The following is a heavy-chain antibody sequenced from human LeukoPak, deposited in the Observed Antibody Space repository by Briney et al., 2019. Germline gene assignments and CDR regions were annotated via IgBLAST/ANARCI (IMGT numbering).Heavy chain of an antibody. V-gene: IGHV3-23*01. J-gene: IGHJ4*02. CDR1: GFTFSSSA. Sequence: GGSLRLSYAASGFTFSSSAMSWVRQAPGKGLEWASAISNNGGYTYYADSVQGRFTISRDNSKSTLCLQMNSLRAEDTAVYYCAKQLGYCSDGSCYFPYWGQGTLVTVSS. D-gene: IGHD2-15*01. CDR2: ISNNGGYT. CDR3: AKQLGYCSDGSCYFPY.